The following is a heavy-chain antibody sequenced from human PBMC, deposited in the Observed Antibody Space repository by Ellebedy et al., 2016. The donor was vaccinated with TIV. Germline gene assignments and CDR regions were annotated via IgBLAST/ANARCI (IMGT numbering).Heavy chain of an antibody. CDR2: ISSGSDSI. D-gene: IGHD2-21*01. CDR3: ARPPDYCQRFAKTFGVDCFYWYFDL. J-gene: IGHJ2*01. CDR1: GFTFSSFS. V-gene: IGHV3-48*01. Sequence: GESLKISXAASGFTFSSFSMAWVRHAPGKGLEWLSYISSGSDSIFYADSVRGRFTVSRDNSRNSLYLHLNSLRAEDTALYYCARPPDYCQRFAKTFGVDCFYWYFDLWGHGTQVTVSS.